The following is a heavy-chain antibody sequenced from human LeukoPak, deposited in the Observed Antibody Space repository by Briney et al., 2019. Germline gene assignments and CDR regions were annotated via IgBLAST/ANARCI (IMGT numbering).Heavy chain of an antibody. CDR3: ARARTVRGVSPFDY. J-gene: IGHJ4*02. Sequence: SETLPLTCTVSGGSISSSSYYWGWIRQPPGNGLGWIASIYYSGSSYYNPSLKSRVSISVDTSKNQFSLKLSSVTAADTAVYYCARARTVRGVSPFDYWGQGTLVTVSS. CDR1: GGSISSSSYY. CDR2: IYYSGSS. V-gene: IGHV4-39*07. D-gene: IGHD3-10*01.